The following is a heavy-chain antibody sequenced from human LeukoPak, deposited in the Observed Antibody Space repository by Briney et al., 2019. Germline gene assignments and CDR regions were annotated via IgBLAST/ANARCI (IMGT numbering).Heavy chain of an antibody. CDR1: GYTFTSYG. D-gene: IGHD3-10*02. J-gene: IGHJ6*03. V-gene: IGHV1-18*01. CDR2: ISAYNGNT. Sequence: ASVKVSCKASGYTFTSYGISWVRQAPGQGLEWMGWISAYNGNTNYAQKLQGRVTMTTDTSTSTAYMELRSLRSDDTAVYYCARVEALFGERGYYYYYYMGVWGKGTTVTVSS. CDR3: ARVEALFGERGYYYYYYMGV.